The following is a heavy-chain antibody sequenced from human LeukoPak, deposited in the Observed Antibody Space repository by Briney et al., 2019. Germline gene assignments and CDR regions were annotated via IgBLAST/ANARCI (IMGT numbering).Heavy chain of an antibody. CDR2: ISSDTSTI. J-gene: IGHJ5*02. CDR3: ARESNSGS. Sequence: GGSLRLSCAASGFTFSTYSMNWVRQAPGKGLGWVSYISSDTSTIFYADSVRGRFTISRDNAKNSLYLQMNSLRAEDTAVYYCARESNSGSWGQGTLVTVSS. D-gene: IGHD1-26*01. V-gene: IGHV3-48*01. CDR1: GFTFSTYS.